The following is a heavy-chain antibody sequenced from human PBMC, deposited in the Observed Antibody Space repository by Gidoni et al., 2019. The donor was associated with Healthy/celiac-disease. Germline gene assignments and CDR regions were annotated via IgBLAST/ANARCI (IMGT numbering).Heavy chain of an antibody. Sequence: QVQLVESGGGVVQPGRSLRLSCAASGFTFSSYGMHWVRQAPGKGLEWVAVIWYDGSNKYYADSVKGRFTISRDNSKNTLYLQMNSLRAEDTAVYYCARRYCSGGSCLHDAFDIWGQGTMVTVSS. CDR3: ARRYCSGGSCLHDAFDI. CDR2: IWYDGSNK. D-gene: IGHD2-15*01. J-gene: IGHJ3*02. V-gene: IGHV3-33*01. CDR1: GFTFSSYG.